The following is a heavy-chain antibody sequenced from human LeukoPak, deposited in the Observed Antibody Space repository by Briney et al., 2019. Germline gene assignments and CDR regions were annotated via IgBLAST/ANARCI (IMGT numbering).Heavy chain of an antibody. D-gene: IGHD2-8*01. CDR1: GFTFDDYA. Sequence: GGSLRLSCAASGFTFDDYAMHWVRQAPGKGLEWVSGISWNSGSIGYADSVKGRFTISRDNAKNSLYLQMNSLRAEDTAVYYCARGSCTNGVCYGGFDYWGQGTLVTVSS. CDR2: ISWNSGSI. J-gene: IGHJ4*02. CDR3: ARGSCTNGVCYGGFDY. V-gene: IGHV3-9*01.